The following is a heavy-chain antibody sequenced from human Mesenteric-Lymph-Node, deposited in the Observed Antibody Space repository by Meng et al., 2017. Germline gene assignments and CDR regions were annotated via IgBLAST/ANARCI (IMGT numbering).Heavy chain of an antibody. J-gene: IGHJ4*02. CDR3: ARRHPYSKNYFDY. CDR1: GYSFTSYW. Sequence: KVSCKGSGYSFTSYWIGWVRQMPGKGLEWMGIIYPGDSDTRYSPSFQGQVTISADKSISTAYLQWSSLKASDTAMYYCARRHPYSKNYFDYWGQGTLVTVSS. D-gene: IGHD6-13*01. CDR2: IYPGDSDT. V-gene: IGHV5-51*01.